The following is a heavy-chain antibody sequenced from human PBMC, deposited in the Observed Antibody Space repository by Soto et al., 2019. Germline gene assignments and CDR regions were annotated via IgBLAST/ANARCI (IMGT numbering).Heavy chain of an antibody. J-gene: IGHJ4*02. V-gene: IGHV1-46*01. CDR2: VNPSGGHT. Sequence: QVQLMQSGAEVKKPGASVKVSCKASGNTFTNYYIHWVRQAPGPGLEWMGTVNPSGGHTTYSQNFLGRVTMTRNTSTSTLYMELTSLTSDDTAVYYCARGGPVVVVTAAFAYWGQGTLVTVSS. CDR1: GNTFTNYY. D-gene: IGHD2-21*02. CDR3: ARGGPVVVVTAAFAY.